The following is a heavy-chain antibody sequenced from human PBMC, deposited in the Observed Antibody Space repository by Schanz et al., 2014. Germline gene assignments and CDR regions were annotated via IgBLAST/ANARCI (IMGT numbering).Heavy chain of an antibody. CDR1: GFVFGDYY. V-gene: IGHV3-11*05. D-gene: IGHD6-19*01. CDR2: ISDSGTYT. Sequence: QVQVVQSGGGLVKPGGSLRLSCAASGFVFGDYYMTWIRQAPGKGLEWRSYISDSGTYTNYADSVKGRFTISRDNAKSSLYLQMNSLRVEDTAVYYCAASSGWHPSTDYWGQGTLVTGSS. CDR3: AASSGWHPSTDY. J-gene: IGHJ4*02.